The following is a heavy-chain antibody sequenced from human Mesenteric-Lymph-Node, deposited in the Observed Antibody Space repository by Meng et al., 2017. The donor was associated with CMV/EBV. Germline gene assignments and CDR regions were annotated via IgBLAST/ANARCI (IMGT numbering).Heavy chain of an antibody. D-gene: IGHD2-2*02. CDR1: GFVFSTYD. V-gene: IGHV3-30-3*01. CDR3: ARGGYCSSTSCYTWDYYYGMDV. Sequence: GGSLRLSCETSGFVFSTYDMHWVRQAPGKGLEWVAIISYNGTNKHYADSVKGRFTISRDDSKNTLNLQMNSLRAEDTALYYCARGGYCSSTSCYTWDYYYGMDVWGQGTTVTVSS. CDR2: ISYNGTNK. J-gene: IGHJ6*02.